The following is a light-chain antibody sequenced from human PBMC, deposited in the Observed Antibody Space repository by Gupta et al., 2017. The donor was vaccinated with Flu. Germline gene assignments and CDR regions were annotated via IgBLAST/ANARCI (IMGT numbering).Light chain of an antibody. V-gene: IGKV3-15*01. CDR1: QSVSSN. Sequence: SPATLSVSPGEGATLSCRASQSVSSNLAWYQQRPGQAPRLLIYDSSTRATGIPARFSGSGSGTEFTLTISSLQSEDFAGYYWQQDNNLRTFGQGTKVEIK. J-gene: IGKJ1*01. CDR2: DSS. CDR3: QQDNNLRT.